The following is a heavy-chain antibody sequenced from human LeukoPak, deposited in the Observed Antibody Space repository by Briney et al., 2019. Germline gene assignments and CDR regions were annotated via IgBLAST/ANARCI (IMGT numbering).Heavy chain of an antibody. CDR2: ITGSGDST. J-gene: IGHJ4*02. CDR3: AKSWTASGLLVRLIDY. Sequence: GESLSLSCGVSGLTLRSYATNWVRQAPGKGLEWVSGITGSGDSTYYADSVKARFTVSRDNSKTTLYLQINSLRAEDTAVYYCAKSWTASGLLVRLIDYWGQGTLVTVSS. CDR1: GLTLRSYA. D-gene: IGHD5-12*01. V-gene: IGHV3-23*01.